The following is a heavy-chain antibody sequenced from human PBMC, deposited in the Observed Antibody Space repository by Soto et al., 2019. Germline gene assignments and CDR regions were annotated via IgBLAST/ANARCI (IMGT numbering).Heavy chain of an antibody. CDR3: ARDYSSWYMYFDY. CDR1: GGTFSSYT. V-gene: IGHV1-69*08. D-gene: IGHD6-13*01. Sequence: QVQLVQSGAEVKKPGSSVKVSCKASGGTFSSYTISWVRQAPGQGLEWMGRINPILGIANYAQKFQGRVTITADKSTSTAYMELSSLRSEDTAVYYCARDYSSWYMYFDYWGQGTLVTVSS. CDR2: INPILGIA. J-gene: IGHJ4*02.